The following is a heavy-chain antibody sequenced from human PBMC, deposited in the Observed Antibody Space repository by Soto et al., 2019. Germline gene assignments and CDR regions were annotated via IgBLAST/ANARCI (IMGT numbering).Heavy chain of an antibody. CDR3: ARGAGEGQRQGDWFDP. V-gene: IGHV3-11*04. Sequence: QVQLVESGGGLVQPGGSLRLSCAASGFTFGDYEMSWIRQAAGKGPEWVSFLSRSGNTIYYADSVKGRFSISRDNSKNMVYLEMKSLRVEDTAVYYCARGAGEGQRQGDWFDPWGQGTLVTVSP. J-gene: IGHJ5*02. CDR1: GFTFGDYE. CDR2: LSRSGNTI. D-gene: IGHD6-25*01.